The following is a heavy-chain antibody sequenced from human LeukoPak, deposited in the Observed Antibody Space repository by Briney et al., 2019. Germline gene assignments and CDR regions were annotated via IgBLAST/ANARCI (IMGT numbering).Heavy chain of an antibody. D-gene: IGHD3-3*01. CDR1: GFTFSNFW. V-gene: IGHV3-74*01. CDR3: ARHPHGVPISAAVIGGPHDAFDI. Sequence: GGSLRLSCAASGFTFSNFWMHWVRQPPGKGLECVSRIKSDGTQPSYADSVKGRFTISRDNAKNTLYLQMNSLTAEDTAVYYCARHPHGVPISAAVIGGPHDAFDIWGQGTMVTVSS. J-gene: IGHJ3*02. CDR2: IKSDGTQP.